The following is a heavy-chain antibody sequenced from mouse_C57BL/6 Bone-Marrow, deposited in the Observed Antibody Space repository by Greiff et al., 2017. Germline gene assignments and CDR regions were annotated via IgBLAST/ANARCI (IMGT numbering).Heavy chain of an antibody. Sequence: QVQLKQSGAELARPGASVKLSCKASGYTFTSYGISWVKQRTGQGLEWIGEIYPRSGNTYYNEKFKGKATLPADKSSSTAYMELRSLTSEDSAVYFCARENYGSSYGYWGQGTTLTVSS. CDR1: GYTFTSYG. J-gene: IGHJ2*01. V-gene: IGHV1-81*01. CDR2: IYPRSGNT. CDR3: ARENYGSSYGY. D-gene: IGHD1-1*01.